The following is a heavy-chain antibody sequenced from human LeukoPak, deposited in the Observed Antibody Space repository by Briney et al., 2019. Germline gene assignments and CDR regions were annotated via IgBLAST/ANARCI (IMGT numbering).Heavy chain of an antibody. CDR1: GFGYN. Sequence: ASVKVSCKASGFGYNLHWVRQAPGEGLEWMGWSDPNNGATNYAQKFQGRVTMTRDTSISTAYMELGRLTSDDPAVYYCATRGGDRATVFAFWGQGTLVTVSS. CDR2: SDPNNGAT. V-gene: IGHV1-2*02. D-gene: IGHD5-18*01. J-gene: IGHJ4*02. CDR3: ATRGGDRATVFAF.